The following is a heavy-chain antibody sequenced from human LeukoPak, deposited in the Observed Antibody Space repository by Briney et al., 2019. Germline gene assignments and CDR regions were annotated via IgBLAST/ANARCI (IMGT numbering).Heavy chain of an antibody. CDR1: GGSISSCGYY. CDR3: ARSHCSSTSCSPYYYYYTDV. CDR2: IYYSGST. V-gene: IGHV4-31*03. J-gene: IGHJ6*03. Sequence: SQTLSLTCTVSGGSISSCGYYWSWIRPHPGKGLEWIGYIYYSGSTYYNPSLKSRVTISVDTSKNQFSLKLSSVTAADTAVYYCARSHCSSTSCSPYYYYYTDVWGKGTTVTVSS. D-gene: IGHD2-2*01.